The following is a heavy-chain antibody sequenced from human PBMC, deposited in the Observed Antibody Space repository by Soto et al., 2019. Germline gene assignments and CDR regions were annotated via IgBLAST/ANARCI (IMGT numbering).Heavy chain of an antibody. CDR2: IYHGGST. Sequence: PSETLSLTCAVSVYSISSGYYWGWLRQPPGKGLEWIGSIYHGGSTYDTPSLNSRVNLSIDMTNNLVSLILISVTAAHTAVYCGARVGPCVPYYYDSSPYTFENWFDPWGQGTLVTVFS. V-gene: IGHV4-38-2*01. CDR3: ARVGPCVPYYYDSSPYTFENWFDP. D-gene: IGHD3-22*01. J-gene: IGHJ5*02. CDR1: VYSISSGYY.